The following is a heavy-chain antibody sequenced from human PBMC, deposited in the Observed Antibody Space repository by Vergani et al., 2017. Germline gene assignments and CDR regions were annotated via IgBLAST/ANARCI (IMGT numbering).Heavy chain of an antibody. J-gene: IGHJ4*02. D-gene: IGHD6-19*01. CDR2: IYPGDSDT. V-gene: IGHV5-51*01. CDR3: ARLIAVAGTNHYYFDY. Sequence: EVQLVQSGAEVKKPGESLKISCKGSGYSFTSYWIGWVRQMPGKGLEWMGIIYPGDSDTRYSPSFQGQVPISADKAISTAYLQWSSLKASDTAMYYWARLIAVAGTNHYYFDYWGQGTLVTVSS. CDR1: GYSFTSYW.